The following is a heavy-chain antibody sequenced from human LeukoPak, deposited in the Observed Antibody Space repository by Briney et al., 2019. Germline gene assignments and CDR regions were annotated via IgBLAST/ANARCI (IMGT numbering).Heavy chain of an antibody. D-gene: IGHD2-15*01. Sequence: ASVKVSCKASGYTFTSFFMHWVRQAPGQRLEWMGWVNTGNGHTKFSPKFQGRVTLTRDTAASTASMELSSLRSEDTAVYFCARELSNWRQYWFDPWGQGTLVIASS. CDR3: ARELSNWRQYWFDP. J-gene: IGHJ5*02. CDR1: GYTFTSFF. CDR2: VNTGNGHT. V-gene: IGHV1-3*04.